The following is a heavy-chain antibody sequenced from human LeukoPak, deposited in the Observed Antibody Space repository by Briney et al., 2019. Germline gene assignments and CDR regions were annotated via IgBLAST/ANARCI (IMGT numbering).Heavy chain of an antibody. J-gene: IGHJ4*02. D-gene: IGHD2-15*01. Sequence: GGSLRLSCAVSGFTFSNFGLNWVRQAPGKGLEWVAFISDNGRRTYYLESVKGLFTISRDDSKNTLYLQMNSLRVEDTAVYYCARDRIGKYSIDYWGQGTLVTVSS. V-gene: IGHV3-33*08. CDR2: ISDNGRRT. CDR3: ARDRIGKYSIDY. CDR1: GFTFSNFG.